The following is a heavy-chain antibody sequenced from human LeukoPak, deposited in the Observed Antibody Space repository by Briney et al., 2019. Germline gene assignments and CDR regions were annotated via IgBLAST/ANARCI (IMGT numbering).Heavy chain of an antibody. CDR3: ANSPRILWFVP. Sequence: PGGSLRLSCAASGFTFSSYVMHWVRQAPGKGLEWVAVISYDGSNKYYADSVKGRFTISRDNSKNTLYLQMNSLRAEDTAVYYCANSPRILWFVPWGQGTLVTVSS. CDR2: ISYDGSNK. D-gene: IGHD3-3*01. V-gene: IGHV3-30*04. J-gene: IGHJ5*02. CDR1: GFTFSSYV.